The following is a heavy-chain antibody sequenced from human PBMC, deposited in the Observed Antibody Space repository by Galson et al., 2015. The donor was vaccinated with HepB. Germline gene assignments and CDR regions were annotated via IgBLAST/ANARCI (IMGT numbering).Heavy chain of an antibody. J-gene: IGHJ2*01. CDR3: VRPRGEGAGDYRNWYFDL. D-gene: IGHD4-17*01. CDR1: GFSFNYFP. CDR2: ISYTGRYT. Sequence: SLRLSCAASGFSFNYFPMRWVRQAPGKGLEWVAVISYTGRYTNYADFGKGRFTISRDNSKNALYLQMNSLRVDDTALYYCVRPRGEGAGDYRNWYFDLWGRGTLVTVSS. V-gene: IGHV3-30*04.